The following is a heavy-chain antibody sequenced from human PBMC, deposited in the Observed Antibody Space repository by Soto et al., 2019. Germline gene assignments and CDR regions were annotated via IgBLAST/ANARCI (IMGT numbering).Heavy chain of an antibody. CDR3: AKDYSSGYYAFDI. V-gene: IGHV3-30-3*02. Sequence: PGGSLRLSCAASGFTFSSYAMHWVRQAPGKGLEWVAVISYDGSNKYYADSVKGRFTISRDSSKNTLYLQMNNLRAEDTATYYCAKDYSSGYYAFDIWGQGTMVTVSS. J-gene: IGHJ3*02. CDR1: GFTFSSYA. D-gene: IGHD3-22*01. CDR2: ISYDGSNK.